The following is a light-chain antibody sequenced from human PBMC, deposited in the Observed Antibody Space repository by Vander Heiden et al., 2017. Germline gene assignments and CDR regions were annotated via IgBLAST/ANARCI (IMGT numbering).Light chain of an antibody. CDR3: QSKDSSGNFWV. J-gene: IGLJ3*02. CDR1: KLTKKY. Sequence: SCVLTQPPSASASPRQTARISCSGDKLTKKYAYWVQQKPGQGPVLVMYQDSERHSGTTVTLAISGVQAEDEADYFCQSKDSSGNFWVFGGGTKVTVL. V-gene: IGLV3-25*03. CDR2: QDS.